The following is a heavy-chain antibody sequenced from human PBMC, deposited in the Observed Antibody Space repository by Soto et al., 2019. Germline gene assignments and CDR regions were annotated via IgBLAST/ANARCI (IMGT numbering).Heavy chain of an antibody. J-gene: IGHJ5*02. CDR3: ARYYCSGGSCPLGFDP. CDR1: GGSISSYY. CDR2: IYYSGST. Sequence: SETLSLTCTVSGGSISSYYRSWIRQPPWKGLEWIGYIYYSGSTNYNPSLKSRVTISVDTSKNQFSLKLSSVTAADTAVYYCARYYCSGGSCPLGFDPWGQGTLVTVSS. D-gene: IGHD2-15*01. V-gene: IGHV4-59*08.